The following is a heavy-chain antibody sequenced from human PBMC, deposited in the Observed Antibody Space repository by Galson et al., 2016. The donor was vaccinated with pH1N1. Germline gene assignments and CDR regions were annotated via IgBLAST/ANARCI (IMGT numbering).Heavy chain of an antibody. D-gene: IGHD4-23*01. J-gene: IGHJ3*02. CDR1: GYSISSGYY. CDR3: ATYRGSVVDAFEI. Sequence: TLSLTCTVTGYSISSGYYWGWIRQPPGKGLEWIGSIYHSGSTYYNPSLKSRVTISADTSKNQVSLKLRSVTAADTAVYYCATYRGSVVDAFEIWGQGTMVTVSS. CDR2: IYHSGST. V-gene: IGHV4-38-2*02.